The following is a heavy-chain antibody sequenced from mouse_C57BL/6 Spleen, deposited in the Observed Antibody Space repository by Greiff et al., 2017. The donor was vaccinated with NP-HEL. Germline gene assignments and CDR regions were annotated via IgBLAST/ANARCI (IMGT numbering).Heavy chain of an antibody. CDR3: ARIADEDYYGSTSFAY. Sequence: QVTLKESGPGILQPSQTLSLTCSFSGFSLSTFGMGVGWIRQPSGKGLEWLAHIWWDDDKYYNPALKSRLTISKDTSKNQVFLKIANVDTADTATYYCARIADEDYYGSTSFAYWGQGTLVTVSA. J-gene: IGHJ3*01. D-gene: IGHD1-1*01. V-gene: IGHV8-8*01. CDR1: GFSLSTFGMG. CDR2: IWWDDDK.